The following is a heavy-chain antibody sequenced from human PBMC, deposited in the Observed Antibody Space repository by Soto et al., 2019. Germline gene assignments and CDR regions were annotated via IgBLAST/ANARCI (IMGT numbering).Heavy chain of an antibody. Sequence: PGGSLRLSCAASGLTFSSYAMSWVRQAPGKGLEWVSAISGSGGSTYYADSVKGRFTISRDNSKNTLYLQMNSLRAEDTAVYYCAKDKFYIRGVIHNWFDPWGQGTLVTVSS. CDR2: ISGSGGST. CDR3: AKDKFYIRGVIHNWFDP. V-gene: IGHV3-23*01. J-gene: IGHJ5*02. D-gene: IGHD3-10*02. CDR1: GLTFSSYA.